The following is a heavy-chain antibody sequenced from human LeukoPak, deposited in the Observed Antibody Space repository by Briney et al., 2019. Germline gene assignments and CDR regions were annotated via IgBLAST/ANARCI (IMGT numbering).Heavy chain of an antibody. Sequence: PGESLKISCKTSGYSFPNYWIAWVRQMPGEGLEFMGIIYPGDSDTRYSPSFQGQVTISVDESISTAYLQRSSLKASDTAIYYCARRDVGYNILTTYYYDTWGQGTLVTVSS. CDR3: ARRDVGYNILTTYYYDT. J-gene: IGHJ4*02. CDR2: IYPGDSDT. CDR1: GYSFPNYW. V-gene: IGHV5-51*01. D-gene: IGHD3-9*01.